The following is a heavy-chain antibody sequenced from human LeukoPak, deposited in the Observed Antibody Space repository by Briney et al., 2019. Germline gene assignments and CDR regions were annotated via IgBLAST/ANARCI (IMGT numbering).Heavy chain of an antibody. D-gene: IGHD5-18*01. CDR3: AREIQLWPQPHYFDY. J-gene: IGHJ4*02. CDR2: IRNKANRYTT. V-gene: IGHV3-72*01. CDR1: GFTFSDHC. Sequence: PGGSLRLSCAASGFTFSDHCMDWVRQAPGKGLEWIGRIRNKANRYTTEYAASVKGRFTISRDDSKNSLYLQMNSLKTDDTAVYYCAREIQLWPQPHYFDYWGQGTLVTVSS.